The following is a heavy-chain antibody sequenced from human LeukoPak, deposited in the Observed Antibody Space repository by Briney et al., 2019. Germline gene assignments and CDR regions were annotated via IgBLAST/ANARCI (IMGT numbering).Heavy chain of an antibody. CDR1: GFTFSSYS. J-gene: IGHJ4*02. Sequence: GGSLRLSCAASGFTFSSYSMNWVRQAPGKGLEWVSSISTSSSYINYADSVKGRFTISRDNAKNSLYLQMNSLRAEDTALYYCASIVAAAGTWYWGQGTLVTVSS. D-gene: IGHD6-13*01. V-gene: IGHV3-21*04. CDR2: ISTSSSYI. CDR3: ASIVAAAGTWY.